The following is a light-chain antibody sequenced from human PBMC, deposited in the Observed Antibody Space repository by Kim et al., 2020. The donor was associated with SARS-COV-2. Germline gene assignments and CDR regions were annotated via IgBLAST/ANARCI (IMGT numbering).Light chain of an antibody. V-gene: IGKV1-39*01. CDR1: QSISSY. CDR2: AAS. CDR3: QQSYSTPLT. Sequence: ASVGDRVTITCRARQSISSYLNWYQQKPGKAPKLLIYAASSLQSGVPSRFSGSGSGTDFTLTISSLQPEDFVTYYCQQSYSTPLTFGGGTKVDIK. J-gene: IGKJ4*01.